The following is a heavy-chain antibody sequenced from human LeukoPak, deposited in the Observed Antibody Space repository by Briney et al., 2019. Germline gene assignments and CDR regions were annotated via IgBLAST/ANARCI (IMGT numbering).Heavy chain of an antibody. V-gene: IGHV3-30*02. CDR3: AKVLPGIAAAGTGAFDI. J-gene: IGHJ3*02. D-gene: IGHD6-13*01. CDR2: IRYDGSNK. Sequence: GGSLRLSCAASGFTFSSYGMHWVRQAPGKGLEWVAFIRYDGSNKYYADSVKGRFTISRDNSKNTLYLQMNSLRAEDTAVYYCAKVLPGIAAAGTGAFDIWGQGTMVTVSS. CDR1: GFTFSSYG.